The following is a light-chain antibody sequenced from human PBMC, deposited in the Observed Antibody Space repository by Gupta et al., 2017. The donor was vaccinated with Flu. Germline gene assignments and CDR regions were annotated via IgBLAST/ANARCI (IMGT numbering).Light chain of an antibody. V-gene: IGLV1-51*01. CDR2: DNN. Sequence: KVTISCSGSSSNIGSNYVSWYQHRPGTSPTLLIYDNNKRPSGIPDRFSGSKYGTSATLCITSLQTGAEADYYCDPAYCSRTDGVFGGGTKLTVL. J-gene: IGLJ3*02. CDR1: SSNIGSNY. CDR3: DPAYCSRTDGV.